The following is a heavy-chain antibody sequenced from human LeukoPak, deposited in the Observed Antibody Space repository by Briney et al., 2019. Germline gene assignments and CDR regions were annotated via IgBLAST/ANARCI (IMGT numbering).Heavy chain of an antibody. CDR3: AREGPIAFDI. V-gene: IGHV1-18*01. Sequence: GASLKVSCKASGYTFTSYGISWVRQAPGQGLEWMGWISAYNGNTNYAHNLQGRVTMTTDTSTSTAYMELRRLRSDDTAVYYCAREGPIAFDIWGQGTMVTVSS. CDR1: GYTFTSYG. CDR2: ISAYNGNT. J-gene: IGHJ3*02.